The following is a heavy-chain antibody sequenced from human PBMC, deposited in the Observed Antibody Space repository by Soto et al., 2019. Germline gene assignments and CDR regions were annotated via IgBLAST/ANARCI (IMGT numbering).Heavy chain of an antibody. V-gene: IGHV3-48*02. CDR3: ARDFGHGYYLDY. J-gene: IGHJ4*02. D-gene: IGHD3-3*01. CDR1: VFSFSNYN. CDR2: ITDSSDTV. Sequence: GWSLRLSCLASVFSFSNYNMNWFRQAPGKGLEWVSYITDSSDTVHYADSVRGRFTISRDNAESSLYLQMNSLRDEDTAVYFCARDFGHGYYLDYWGRGTLVTVSS.